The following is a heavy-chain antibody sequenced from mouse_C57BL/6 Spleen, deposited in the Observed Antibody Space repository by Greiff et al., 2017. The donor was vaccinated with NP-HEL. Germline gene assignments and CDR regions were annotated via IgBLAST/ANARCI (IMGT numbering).Heavy chain of an antibody. CDR3: ARHGLGRGYYYAMDY. J-gene: IGHJ4*01. V-gene: IGHV5-9*01. D-gene: IGHD4-1*01. Sequence: EVKLMESGGGLVKPGGSLKLSCAASGFTFSSYTMSWVRQTPEKRLEWVATISGGGGNTYYPDSVKGRFTISRDNATNTLYLQMSSLRSEDTALYYCARHGLGRGYYYAMDYWGQGTSVTVSS. CDR2: ISGGGGNT. CDR1: GFTFSSYT.